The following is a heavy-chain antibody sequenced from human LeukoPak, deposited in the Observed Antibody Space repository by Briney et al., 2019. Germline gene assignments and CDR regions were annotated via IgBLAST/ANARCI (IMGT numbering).Heavy chain of an antibody. CDR1: GFTFPLYS. CDR3: ARDRDWAFDY. J-gene: IGHJ4*02. V-gene: IGHV3-48*02. Sequence: GWLSLSCAASGFTFPLYSLNWVRPAPGKGLEWLSYIRSTDGAVAYADSVKGRFTISRDDAKNSLYLQMNSLRDEDTAVYYCARDRDWAFDYWGQGTLITVSS. CDR2: IRSTDGAV. D-gene: IGHD3-9*01.